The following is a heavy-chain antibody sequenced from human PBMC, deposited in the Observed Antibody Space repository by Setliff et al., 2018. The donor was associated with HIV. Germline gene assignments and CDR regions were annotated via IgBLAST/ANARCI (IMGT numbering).Heavy chain of an antibody. CDR2: INAGHGDT. D-gene: IGHD4-4*01. Sequence: ASVKVSCKASGSTFTNYAMHWVRQAPGQRLEWMGWINAGHGDTKYSQKFQGRVTFTWDTSASTAYMELSSLRSEDTALYYCARDSGDDYSDYYYYGMDVWGQGTTVTVSS. CDR1: GSTFTNYA. CDR3: ARDSGDDYSDYYYYGMDV. V-gene: IGHV1-3*01. J-gene: IGHJ6*02.